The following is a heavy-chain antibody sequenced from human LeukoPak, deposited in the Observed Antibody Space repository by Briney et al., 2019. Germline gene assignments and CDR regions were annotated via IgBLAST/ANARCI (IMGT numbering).Heavy chain of an antibody. Sequence: GGSLRLSCAASGFTFSSYWMHWVRQAPGKGLVWVSRTNSDGRDTSYADSVKGRFTISRDNAKNTLYLQMNSLRAEDTAVYYCVRDGEYSYGIDFDYWGQGTLVTVSP. CDR1: GFTFSSYW. V-gene: IGHV3-74*01. CDR2: TNSDGRDT. CDR3: VRDGEYSYGIDFDY. D-gene: IGHD5-18*01. J-gene: IGHJ4*02.